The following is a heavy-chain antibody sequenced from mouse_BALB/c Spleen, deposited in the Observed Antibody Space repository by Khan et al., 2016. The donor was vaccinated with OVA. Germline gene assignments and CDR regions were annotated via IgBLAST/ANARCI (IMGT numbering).Heavy chain of an antibody. CDR1: GDSITSGY. CDR2: ISYSDDT. V-gene: IGHV3-8*02. J-gene: IGHJ2*01. Sequence: EVKLQESGPSLVKPSQTLSLTCSVTGDSITSGYWNWIRKFPGNKLEYMGYISYSDDTFYNPSLKSRISITRDTSKNKYYLQWNSLTTEDTATYYCARWNYRYDGYFDYWGQGTTLTVSA. CDR3: ARWNYRYDGYFDY. D-gene: IGHD2-14*01.